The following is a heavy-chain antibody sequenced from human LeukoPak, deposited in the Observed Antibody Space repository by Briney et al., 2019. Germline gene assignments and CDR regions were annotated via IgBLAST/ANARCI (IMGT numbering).Heavy chain of an antibody. CDR3: AREGGFYRPLDY. V-gene: IGHV4-4*02. D-gene: IGHD6-25*01. CDR2: VHLDGRT. Sequence: SETLSLACDVSGGSVTSTNWWTWFRQPPGKGLEWIGEVHLDGRTNCNPSLKSRLVMSADLPENHISLKLTSVTAADTAVYYCAREGGFYRPLDYSGQGTLVTVSS. J-gene: IGHJ4*02. CDR1: GGSVTSTNW.